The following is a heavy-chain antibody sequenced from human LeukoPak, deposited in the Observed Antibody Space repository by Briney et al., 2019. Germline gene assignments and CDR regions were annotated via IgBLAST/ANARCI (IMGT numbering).Heavy chain of an antibody. Sequence: GVSLRLSCAASGFTFSSYGMHWVRQAPGKGLEWVAFIRFDGSNKYYADSVKGRFTISRDNSKLYLQMNGLRAEDTAVYYCAKGNCGGDCYTYYYFYMDVWGKGTTVTVSS. D-gene: IGHD2-21*02. CDR2: IRFDGSNK. CDR3: AKGNCGGDCYTYYYFYMDV. CDR1: GFTFSSYG. V-gene: IGHV3-30*02. J-gene: IGHJ6*03.